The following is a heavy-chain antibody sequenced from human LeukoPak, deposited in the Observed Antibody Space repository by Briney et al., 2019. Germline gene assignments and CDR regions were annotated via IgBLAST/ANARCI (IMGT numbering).Heavy chain of an antibody. Sequence: PGGSLRLSCAASGFTVSSNYMSWVRQAPGKGLEWVSVIYSGGSTYYADSVKGRFTISRDNAKNSLFLQMNSLRAEDTSVYYCARDFPTMTTAGAFDIWGQGTMVTVSS. CDR3: ARDFPTMTTAGAFDI. V-gene: IGHV3-66*01. CDR2: IYSGGST. J-gene: IGHJ3*02. D-gene: IGHD5-24*01. CDR1: GFTVSSNY.